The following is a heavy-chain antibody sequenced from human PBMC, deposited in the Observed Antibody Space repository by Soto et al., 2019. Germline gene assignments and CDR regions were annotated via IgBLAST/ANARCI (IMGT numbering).Heavy chain of an antibody. J-gene: IGHJ4*02. Sequence: SETLSLTCTVPGGSVSSYYWSWIRQPPGKGLEWIGYIHYSGSTSNPSLKSRVTISVDASKNQASLKLSSVTAADTAVYYCAREEVVRYFGVWGQGTLVTVSS. CDR3: AREEVVRYFGV. CDR1: GGSVSSYY. CDR2: IHYSGST. D-gene: IGHD2-21*01. V-gene: IGHV4-59*02.